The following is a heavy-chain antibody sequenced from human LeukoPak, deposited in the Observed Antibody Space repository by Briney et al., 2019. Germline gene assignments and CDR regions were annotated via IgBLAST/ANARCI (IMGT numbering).Heavy chain of an antibody. D-gene: IGHD6-13*01. CDR2: ISGSGGST. Sequence: GGSLRLSCAASGFTFSSYAMSWVRQAPGKGLEWVSAISGSGGSTYYADSVKGRFTISRDNSKNTLYLQMNSLRAEDTAVYYCAKGKTQQLVPGYFQHWGQGTLVTVSA. V-gene: IGHV3-23*01. CDR3: AKGKTQQLVPGYFQH. CDR1: GFTFSSYA. J-gene: IGHJ1*01.